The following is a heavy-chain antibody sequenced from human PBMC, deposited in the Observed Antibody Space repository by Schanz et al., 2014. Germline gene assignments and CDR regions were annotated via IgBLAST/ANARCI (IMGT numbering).Heavy chain of an antibody. CDR3: ARDLLGKSGNSSAFDI. CDR1: GFTVSSNY. CDR2: IYSGGST. Sequence: EVQLVESGGCLIQPGGSLRLSCAASGFTVSSNYMSWVRQAPGKGLEWVSVIYSGGSTYYADSVKGRFTISRDNSKNTLYLQMNSLRAEDTAVYYCARDLLGKSGNSSAFDIWGQGTMVTVSS. D-gene: IGHD1-26*01. V-gene: IGHV3-53*01. J-gene: IGHJ3*02.